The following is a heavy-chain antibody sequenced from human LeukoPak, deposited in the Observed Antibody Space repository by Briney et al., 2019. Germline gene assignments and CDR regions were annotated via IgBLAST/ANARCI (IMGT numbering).Heavy chain of an antibody. CDR1: GYTFTGYY. CDR2: INPNSGGT. CDR3: ARDRDSHGYHYYYGMDV. J-gene: IGHJ6*02. Sequence: ASVKVSCKASGYTFTGYYMHWVRQAPGQGLEWMGWINPNSGGTNYAQKFQGRVTMTRDTSISTAYMELSRLRSDDTAVYYCARDRDSHGYHYYYGMDVWGQGTTVTVSS. D-gene: IGHD5-18*01. V-gene: IGHV1-2*02.